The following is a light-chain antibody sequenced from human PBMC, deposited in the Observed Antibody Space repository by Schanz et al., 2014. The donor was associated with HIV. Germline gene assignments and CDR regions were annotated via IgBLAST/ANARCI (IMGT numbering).Light chain of an antibody. CDR3: NSYSHSNTYV. V-gene: IGLV2-14*03. CDR1: SSDVGSYNY. J-gene: IGLJ1*01. CDR2: DVS. Sequence: QSALTQPASVSGSPGQSITISCTGTSSDVGSYNYVSWYQQHPGKAPKLMIYDVSNRPSGVSSRFSGSKSGNTASLTISGLQPEDEADYYCNSYSHSNTYVFGSGTKLTVL.